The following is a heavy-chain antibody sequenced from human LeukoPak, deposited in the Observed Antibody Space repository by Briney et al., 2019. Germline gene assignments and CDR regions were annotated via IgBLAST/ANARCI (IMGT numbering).Heavy chain of an antibody. Sequence: PGGSLRLSCAASGFTFDDYAMHWVRQAPGKGLEWVSGISWNSGSIGYADSVKGRFTISRDNAKNSLYLQMNSLRAEDTALYYCAKGGTRIAAAFDYWGPGTLVTVSS. D-gene: IGHD6-6*01. CDR2: ISWNSGSI. CDR3: AKGGTRIAAAFDY. CDR1: GFTFDDYA. J-gene: IGHJ4*02. V-gene: IGHV3-9*01.